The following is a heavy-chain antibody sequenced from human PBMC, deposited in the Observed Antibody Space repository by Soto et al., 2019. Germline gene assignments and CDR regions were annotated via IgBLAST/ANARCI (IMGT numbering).Heavy chain of an antibody. CDR3: ARLGGYYQAFDS. CDR2: IYYTGTT. Sequence: QVQLQESGPGLVKPSETLSLTCTVSGGSIRDYYWGWIRQSPGKGLEWIGYIYYTGTTKYNPSLKSRLPISVDSSKTQFSLKLDSVTAADTAVYYCARLGGYYQAFDSWGQGTLVTVSS. J-gene: IGHJ4*02. CDR1: GGSIRDYY. V-gene: IGHV4-59*08. D-gene: IGHD3-22*01.